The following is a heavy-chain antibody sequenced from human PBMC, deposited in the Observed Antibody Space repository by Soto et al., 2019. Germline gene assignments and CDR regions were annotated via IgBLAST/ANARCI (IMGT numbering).Heavy chain of an antibody. D-gene: IGHD4-17*01. CDR1: GDAISSNNW. Sequence: SETLSLTCAVSGDAISSNNWWTWVRQPPGKGPEWIGEIHHSGSTNYNPSLKSRVTISIDKSKNQFSLNLSSVTAADTAMYYCARHLMATVTRWFDPWGQGTLVTVS. CDR3: ARHLMATVTRWFDP. CDR2: IHHSGST. V-gene: IGHV4-4*02. J-gene: IGHJ5*02.